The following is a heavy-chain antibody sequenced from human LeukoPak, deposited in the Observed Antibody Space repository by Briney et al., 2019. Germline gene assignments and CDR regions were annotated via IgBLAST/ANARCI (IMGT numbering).Heavy chain of an antibody. J-gene: IGHJ4*02. V-gene: IGHV3-11*01. CDR1: GFIFSGYY. D-gene: IGHD3-9*01. CDR3: GTHAGKTGSDD. Sequence: PGGSLRLSCATSGFIFSGYYMSWIRQGPGKGLEWVSYISGSGNDISYADSVKGRFTISRDNAKGSLYLQMNSLRAADTAVYYCGTHAGKTGSDDWGQGTLVTVSS. CDR2: ISGSGNDI.